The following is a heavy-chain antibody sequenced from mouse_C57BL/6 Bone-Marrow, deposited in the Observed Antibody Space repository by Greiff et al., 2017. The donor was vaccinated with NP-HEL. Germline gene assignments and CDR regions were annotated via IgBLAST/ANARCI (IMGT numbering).Heavy chain of an antibody. CDR1: GFTFSDYY. J-gene: IGHJ3*01. CDR3: ARAEGTSPWFAY. CDR2: INYDGSST. Sequence: EVMLVESEGGLVQPGSSMKLSCTASGFTFSDYYMAWVRQVPEKGLEWVANINYDGSSTYYLDSLKSRFIISRDNAKNSLYLQMSSLKSEDTATYYCARAEGTSPWFAYWGQGTLVTVSA. V-gene: IGHV5-16*01.